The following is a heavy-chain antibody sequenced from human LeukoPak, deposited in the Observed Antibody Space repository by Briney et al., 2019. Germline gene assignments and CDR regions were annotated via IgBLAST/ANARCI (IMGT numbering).Heavy chain of an antibody. CDR1: GGTFSSYA. J-gene: IGHJ4*02. CDR2: IIPIFGTA. D-gene: IGHD2-15*01. CDR3: ARDRPITPLGLDY. V-gene: IGHV1-69*13. Sequence: VASVKVSCKASGGTFSSYAISWVRQAPGQGLEWMGGIIPIFGTANYAQKFQGRVTITADESTSTAYMELSSLRSEDTAVYYCARDRPITPLGLDYWGQGTLVTVSS.